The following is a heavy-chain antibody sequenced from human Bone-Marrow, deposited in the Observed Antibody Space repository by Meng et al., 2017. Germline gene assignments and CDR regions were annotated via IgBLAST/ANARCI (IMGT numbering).Heavy chain of an antibody. CDR2: IYHSGST. Sequence: SETLSLTCAVSGCSISSGYYWGWIRQPPGKGLEWIGSIYHSGSTYYNPSLKSRVTISVDTSKNQFSLKLSSVTAAGTAVYYCARGVGATSGWGQGTLVTVSS. D-gene: IGHD1-26*01. CDR1: GCSISSGYY. V-gene: IGHV4-38-2*01. CDR3: ARGVGATSG. J-gene: IGHJ4*02.